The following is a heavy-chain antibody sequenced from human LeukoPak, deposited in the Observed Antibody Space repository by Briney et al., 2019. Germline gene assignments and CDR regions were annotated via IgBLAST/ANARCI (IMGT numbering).Heavy chain of an antibody. CDR1: GFTFSSYS. CDR3: AKATDGIAAAPPVI. Sequence: GGSLRLSCAASGFTFSSYSMNWVRQAPGKGLEWVSAISGSGGSTYYADSVKGRFTISRYNSKNTLYLQMNSLRAEDTAVYYCAKATDGIAAAPPVIWGQGTLVTVSS. J-gene: IGHJ4*02. V-gene: IGHV3-23*01. CDR2: ISGSGGST. D-gene: IGHD6-13*01.